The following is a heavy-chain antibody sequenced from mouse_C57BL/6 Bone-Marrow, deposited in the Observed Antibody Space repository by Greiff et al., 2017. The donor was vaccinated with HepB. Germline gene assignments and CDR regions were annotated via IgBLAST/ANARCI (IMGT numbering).Heavy chain of an antibody. CDR3: ARIYYGNLAWFAY. CDR1: GYTFTSYW. V-gene: IGHV1-69*01. D-gene: IGHD2-1*01. Sequence: QVQLQQPGAELVMPGASVKLSCKASGYTFTSYWMHWVKQSPGQGLEWIGEIDPSDSYTNYNQKFKGKSTLTVDKSSSTAYMQLSSLTSEDSAVYYCARIYYGNLAWFAYWGQGTLVTVSA. CDR2: IDPSDSYT. J-gene: IGHJ3*01.